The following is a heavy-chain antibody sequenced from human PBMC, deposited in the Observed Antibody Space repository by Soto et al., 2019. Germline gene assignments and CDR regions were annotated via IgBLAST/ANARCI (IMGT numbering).Heavy chain of an antibody. J-gene: IGHJ3*02. CDR3: ARAYYPSSGYYAFDI. CDR1: GGTFSSYA. V-gene: IGHV1-69*13. CDR2: IIPIFGTA. Sequence: SVKVSCKASGGTFSSYAISWVRQAPGQGLEWMGGIIPIFGTANYAQKFQGRVTITAAESTSTAYMELSSLRSEATAVYYCARAYYPSSGYYAFDIWGQGTMVTVSS. D-gene: IGHD3-22*01.